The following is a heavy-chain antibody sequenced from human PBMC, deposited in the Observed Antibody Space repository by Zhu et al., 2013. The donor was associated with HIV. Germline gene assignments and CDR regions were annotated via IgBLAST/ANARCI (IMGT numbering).Heavy chain of an antibody. CDR3: ARSDAIRADNVYHGMDV. Sequence: QVQLVQSGAEVKKPGASVKVSCKASGYTFTNYDINWVRQATGQGLEWMGWMNPNSANTGYAQKFQGRVTMTRNTSISTAYMELSSLRSEDTAVYFCARSDAIRADNVYHGMDVWGQGTTVTVSS. V-gene: IGHV1-8*01. J-gene: IGHJ6*02. CDR2: MNPNSANT. CDR1: GYTFTNYD. D-gene: IGHD1-1*01.